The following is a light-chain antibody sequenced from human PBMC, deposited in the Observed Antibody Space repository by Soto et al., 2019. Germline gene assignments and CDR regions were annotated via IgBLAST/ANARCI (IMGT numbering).Light chain of an antibody. CDR2: DVS. V-gene: IGLV2-14*01. CDR1: SSDVGGYKY. CDR3: ISYTSSSTVV. J-gene: IGLJ2*01. Sequence: QSAPTQPASVSGSPGQSITLSCTGTSSDVGGYKYVSWYQQHPGKAPKLMIYDVSNRPSGVSNRFSGSKSGNTASLTISGLQAEDEADYYCISYTSSSTVVFGGGTKLTVL.